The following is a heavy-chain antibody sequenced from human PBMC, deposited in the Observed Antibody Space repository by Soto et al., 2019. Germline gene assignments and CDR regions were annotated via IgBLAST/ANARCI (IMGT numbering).Heavy chain of an antibody. CDR3: ATGDYVWGSYGWFDP. CDR2: FDPEDGET. V-gene: IGHV1-24*01. Sequence: ASVKVSCKVSGYTLTELSMHWVRQAPGKGLEWMGGFDPEDGETIYAQKFQGRVTMTEDTSTDTAYMELSSLRSEDTAVYYCATGDYVWGSYGWFDPWGQGTLVTVSS. D-gene: IGHD3-16*01. J-gene: IGHJ5*02. CDR1: GYTLTELS.